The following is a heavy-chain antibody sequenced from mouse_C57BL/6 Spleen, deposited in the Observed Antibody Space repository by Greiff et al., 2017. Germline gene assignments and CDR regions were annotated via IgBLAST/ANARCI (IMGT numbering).Heavy chain of an antibody. Sequence: VQLQQPGTELVKPGASVKLSCKASGYTFTSYWMHWVKQRPGQGLEWIGNINPSNGGTNYNEKFKSKATLTVDKSSSTAYMQLSSLTSEDSAVYYCARCLYDGYFLFDYWGQGTTLTVSS. J-gene: IGHJ2*01. CDR1: GYTFTSYW. D-gene: IGHD2-3*01. CDR3: ARCLYDGYFLFDY. V-gene: IGHV1-53*01. CDR2: INPSNGGT.